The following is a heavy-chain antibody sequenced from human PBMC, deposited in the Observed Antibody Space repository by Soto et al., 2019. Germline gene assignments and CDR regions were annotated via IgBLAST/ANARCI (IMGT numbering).Heavy chain of an antibody. V-gene: IGHV4-39*01. CDR3: ARLYVGFDY. Sequence: SETLSLTYTVSGGSISSSSYYWGWIRQPPGKGLEWIGSIYYSGSTYYNPSLKSRVTISVDTSKNQFSLKLSSVTAADTAVYYCARLYVGFDYWGQGTLVTVSS. D-gene: IGHD3-10*02. CDR1: GGSISSSSYY. CDR2: IYYSGST. J-gene: IGHJ4*02.